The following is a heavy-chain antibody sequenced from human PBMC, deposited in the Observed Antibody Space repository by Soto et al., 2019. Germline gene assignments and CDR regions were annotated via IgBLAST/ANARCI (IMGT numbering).Heavy chain of an antibody. CDR3: ARIPRYSFPTSDDLDS. CDR1: GGTFYTYT. CDR2: ITPIYPTT. D-gene: IGHD5-18*01. V-gene: IGHV1-69*15. Sequence: QVQLVQSGAEVRKPGSSVQVSCKASGGTFYTYTFSWVRQAPGQGLEWMGSITPIYPTTNYAEKFQGRLTVTADGSTSTAYMELSSLTSDDTAVYYCARIPRYSFPTSDDLDSWGHGTLVTVSS. J-gene: IGHJ4*03.